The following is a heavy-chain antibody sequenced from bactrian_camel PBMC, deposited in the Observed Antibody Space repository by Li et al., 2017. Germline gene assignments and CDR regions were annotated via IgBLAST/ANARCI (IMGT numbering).Heavy chain of an antibody. J-gene: IGHJ4*01. CDR3: TAGEPRGGSCLLEYSDY. CDR2: IGSDGST. CDR1: TYGYSSYC. D-gene: IGHD7*01. Sequence: QVQLVESGGDSVQAGGSLRLSCVYSVSTYGYSSYCMGWFRQAPGKEREGVATIGSDGSTTYADSVKGRFSISKDNAKNTLYLQMNALTPEDTGKYFCTAGEPRGGSCLLEYSDYWGLGTQVTVS. V-gene: IGHV3S55*01.